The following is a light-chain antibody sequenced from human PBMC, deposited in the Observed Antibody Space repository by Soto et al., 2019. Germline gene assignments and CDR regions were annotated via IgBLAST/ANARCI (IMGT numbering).Light chain of an antibody. J-gene: IGLJ2*01. CDR2: EGS. V-gene: IGLV2-23*01. CDR1: SSDVGSYNL. CDR3: CSYAGSSIVV. Sequence: QSALTKPASVSGSPGQSITISCTGTSSDVGSYNLVSWYQQHPGKAPKRMIYEGSKRPSGVSNRFSGSKSGNTASLTISGLQAEGEADYYCCSYAGSSIVVFGGGTKLTVL.